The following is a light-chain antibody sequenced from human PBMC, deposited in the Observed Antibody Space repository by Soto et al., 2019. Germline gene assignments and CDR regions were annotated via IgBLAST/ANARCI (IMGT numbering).Light chain of an antibody. CDR2: GAS. CDR3: QQYNNWPPWT. CDR1: QSVSSN. J-gene: IGKJ1*01. Sequence: IVLTQSPATLSVSPGDTATLSCRANQSVSSNLAWYQQKPGQAPRLLIYGASTRATGIPARFSGSGSGTEFTLTISSLQSEDFAVYYCQQYNNWPPWTFGQGTKVDIK. V-gene: IGKV3-15*01.